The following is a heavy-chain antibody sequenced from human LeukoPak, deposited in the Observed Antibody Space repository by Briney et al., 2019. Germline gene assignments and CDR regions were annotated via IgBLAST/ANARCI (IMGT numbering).Heavy chain of an antibody. D-gene: IGHD5-18*01. CDR1: GYTVSSKY. CDR2: ILSNGNT. V-gene: IGHV3-66*01. Sequence: GGSLRLSCAASGYTVSSKYMSWVRHAPGKGLEWVSVILSNGNTYYANSGNGRVSISRDNSKNTLDLQMNSLRAEDTAVYYCARAGEYSYGLEAFDIWGQGTMVTVSS. J-gene: IGHJ3*02. CDR3: ARAGEYSYGLEAFDI.